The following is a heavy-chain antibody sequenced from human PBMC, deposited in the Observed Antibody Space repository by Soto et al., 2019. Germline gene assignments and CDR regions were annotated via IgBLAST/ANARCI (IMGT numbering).Heavy chain of an antibody. CDR3: ARVKYTMVRGVSDAFDI. V-gene: IGHV4-59*01. J-gene: IGHJ3*02. CDR1: GGSISSYY. CDR2: IYYSGST. D-gene: IGHD3-10*01. Sequence: SETLSLTCTVSGGSISSYYWSWIRQPPGKGLEWIGYIYYSGSTNYNPSLKSRVTISVDTSKNQFSLKLSSVTAADTAVYYCARVKYTMVRGVSDAFDIWGQGKMVTVS.